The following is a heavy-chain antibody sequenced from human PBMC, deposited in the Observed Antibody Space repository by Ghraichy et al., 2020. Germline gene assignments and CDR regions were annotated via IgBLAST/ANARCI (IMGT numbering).Heavy chain of an antibody. D-gene: IGHD3-16*01. CDR2: VYYSGST. Sequence: SETLSLTCTVSGDSITSRNYYWAWIRQPPGKGLEWIGSVYYSGSTFYTQSLKSRVTISLDSSKSQFSLKLNSVTAADTAVYYCARDRTLRSGAFDIWGQGKMVTVSS. J-gene: IGHJ3*02. CDR1: GDSITSRNYY. CDR3: ARDRTLRSGAFDI. V-gene: IGHV4-39*07.